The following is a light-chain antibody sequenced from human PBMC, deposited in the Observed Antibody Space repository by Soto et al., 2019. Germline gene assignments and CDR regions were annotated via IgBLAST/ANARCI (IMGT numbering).Light chain of an antibody. CDR1: QSVSNNY. J-gene: IGKJ5*01. CDR2: DAS. V-gene: IGKV3-11*01. Sequence: EIVLKQSPGTLSLSPGERATLSCRASQSVSNNYLAWYQQKPGQAPRLLIYDASNRATGIPARFSGSGSGTDFTLTISSLEPEDFAVYYCQQRSNWSTFGQGTRLEIK. CDR3: QQRSNWST.